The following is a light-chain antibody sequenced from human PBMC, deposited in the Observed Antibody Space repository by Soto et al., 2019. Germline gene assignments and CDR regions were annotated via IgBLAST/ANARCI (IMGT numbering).Light chain of an antibody. CDR2: STN. J-gene: IGLJ2*01. V-gene: IGLV8-61*01. CDR3: VLYMGSFVV. CDR1: SGSVSTSYY. Sequence: QTVVTQEPSFSVSPGGTVTLTCGLSSGSVSTSYYPSWYQQTPGQAPRTLIYSTNTRSSGVPDRFSGSILGNNAALTITGAQADDESDYYCVLYMGSFVVFGGGTKLTVL.